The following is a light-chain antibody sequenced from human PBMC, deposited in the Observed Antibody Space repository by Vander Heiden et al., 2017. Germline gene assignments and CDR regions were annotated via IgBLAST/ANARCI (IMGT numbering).Light chain of an antibody. Sequence: IVMTQSPLSMPVTPGEPASISCRSSQSLLHSNGNSYVDWYLQKAGQSTQLLIYLGPKRASGVSDRFSGSGSGTDFTLKISRVEADDVGFYYCMQAQQTPYTLGKGTKLEMK. CDR1: QSLLHSNGNSY. J-gene: IGKJ2*01. V-gene: IGKV2-28*01. CDR3: MQAQQTPYT. CDR2: LGP.